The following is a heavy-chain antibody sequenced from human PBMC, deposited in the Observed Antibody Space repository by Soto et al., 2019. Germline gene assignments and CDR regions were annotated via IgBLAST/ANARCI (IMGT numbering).Heavy chain of an antibody. CDR2: IYYSGST. J-gene: IGHJ5*02. CDR3: ARALREEGSSNWFDP. CDR1: GGSISSGGYY. Sequence: QVQLQESGPGLVKPSQTLSLTCTVSGGSISSGGYYWSWIRQHPGKVLGWIGYIYYSGSTYYNPSLKSRVTISVDTSKNQFSLKLSSVTAADTAVYYCARALREEGSSNWFDPWGQGTLVTVSS. V-gene: IGHV4-31*03.